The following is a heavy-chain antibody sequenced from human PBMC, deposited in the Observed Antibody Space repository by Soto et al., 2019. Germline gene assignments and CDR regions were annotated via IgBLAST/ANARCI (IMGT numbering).Heavy chain of an antibody. Sequence: QVQLVQSGPEVKKPGTSVKVSCKASEFTFTTATVQWVRQARGQSLEWIGWIVVGSGHTNYAEKFQDRVTITRDVSTETAYMELTNLRSEDTAAYYCATEWGCGGDCPLDYWGQGTLVTVSS. CDR3: ATEWGCGGDCPLDY. J-gene: IGHJ4*02. CDR1: EFTFTTAT. V-gene: IGHV1-58*01. CDR2: IVVGSGHT. D-gene: IGHD2-21*02.